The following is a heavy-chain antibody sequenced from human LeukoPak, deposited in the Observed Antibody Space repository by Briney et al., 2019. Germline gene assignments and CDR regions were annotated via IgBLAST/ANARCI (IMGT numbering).Heavy chain of an antibody. CDR3: AKFLGDGYNPFDY. V-gene: IGHV3-23*01. Sequence: GGSLRLSCAASGFTFSSYAMSWVRQAPGKGLEWVSAISGSGGSTYYADSVKGRFTISRDNSKNTLYLQMNRLRAEDTAVYYCAKFLGDGYNPFDYWGQGTLVTVSS. CDR1: GFTFSSYA. D-gene: IGHD5-12*01. CDR2: ISGSGGST. J-gene: IGHJ4*02.